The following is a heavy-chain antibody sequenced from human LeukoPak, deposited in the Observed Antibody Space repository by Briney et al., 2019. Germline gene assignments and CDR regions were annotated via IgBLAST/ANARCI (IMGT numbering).Heavy chain of an antibody. CDR2: FYHGGRT. Sequence: SETLSLTCTVSGYSISTGYYWDWIRQPPGMGLEWIGTFYHGGRTYYNPSLKSQVTISVDTSKSQFSLNLTSATAADTAVYYCARAMSIAARLQTNFDYWGQGTLVTVSS. D-gene: IGHD6-6*01. V-gene: IGHV4-38-2*02. J-gene: IGHJ4*02. CDR3: ARAMSIAARLQTNFDY. CDR1: GYSISTGYY.